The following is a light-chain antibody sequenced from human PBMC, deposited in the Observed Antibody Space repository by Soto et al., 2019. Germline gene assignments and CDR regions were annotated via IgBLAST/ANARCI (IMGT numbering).Light chain of an antibody. CDR1: SSDVGRYNI. CDR2: EGS. Sequence: QSALTQPASVSGSPGQSITISCTGTSSDVGRYNIVSWYQQHPGKAPKLMVYEGSKRPSGVSNRFSGSKSGNTASLTISGLQAEDEDDYYCCSYAGSSTYVFGTGTKLTVL. V-gene: IGLV2-23*01. CDR3: CSYAGSSTYV. J-gene: IGLJ1*01.